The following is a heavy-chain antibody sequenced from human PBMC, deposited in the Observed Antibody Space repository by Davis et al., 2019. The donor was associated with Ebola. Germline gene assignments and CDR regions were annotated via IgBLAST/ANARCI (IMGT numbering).Heavy chain of an antibody. V-gene: IGHV4-34*01. CDR2: INHSGST. J-gene: IGHJ3*02. Sequence: MPSETLSLTCAVYGGSFSGYYWSWIRQPPGKGLEWLGEINHSGSTNYNPSLKSRVTISVDTSKNQFSLKLSSVTAADTAVYYCARRNRAKDAFDIWGQGTMVTVSS. D-gene: IGHD1-14*01. CDR1: GGSFSGYY. CDR3: ARRNRAKDAFDI.